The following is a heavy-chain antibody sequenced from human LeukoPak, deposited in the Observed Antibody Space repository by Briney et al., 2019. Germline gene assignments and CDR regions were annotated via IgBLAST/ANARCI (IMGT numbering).Heavy chain of an antibody. Sequence: ASVKVSCKAPGYTFTGYYMHWVRQAPGQGLEWMGWINTNTGNPTYAQGFTGRFVFSLDTSVSTAYLQISSLKAEDTAVYYCARGPKMYSSSWYLGHAFDIWGQGTMVTVSS. CDR1: GYTFTGYY. V-gene: IGHV7-4-1*02. CDR3: ARGPKMYSSSWYLGHAFDI. D-gene: IGHD6-13*01. CDR2: INTNTGNP. J-gene: IGHJ3*02.